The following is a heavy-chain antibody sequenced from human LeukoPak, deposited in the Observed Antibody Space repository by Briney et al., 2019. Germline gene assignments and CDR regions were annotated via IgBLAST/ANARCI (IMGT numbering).Heavy chain of an antibody. V-gene: IGHV3-53*05. J-gene: IGHJ4*02. CDR1: GFTVSSNY. CDR2: IYSGGST. Sequence: RGSLRLSCAASGFTVSSNYMSWVRQAPGKGLEWVSVIYSGGSTYYADSVKGRFTISRDSSKNTLYLQMNSLRSDDTAVYYCARDRTRTDIVVVTAAGYWGQGTLVTVSS. D-gene: IGHD2-21*02. CDR3: ARDRTRTDIVVVTAAGY.